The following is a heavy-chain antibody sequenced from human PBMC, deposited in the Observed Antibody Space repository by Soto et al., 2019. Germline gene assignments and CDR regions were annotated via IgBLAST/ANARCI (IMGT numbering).Heavy chain of an antibody. D-gene: IGHD2-21*02. V-gene: IGHV3-30-3*01. CDR2: ISYDGSNK. J-gene: IGHJ6*02. Sequence: QVPLVESGGGVVQPGRSLRLSCAASGFTFSSYAMHWVRQAPGKGLEWVAVISYDGSNKYYADSVKGRFTISRDNSKNTLYLQMNSLRAEDTAVYYCAREEAYCGGDCYSEYYYGMDVWGQGTTVTVSS. CDR3: AREEAYCGGDCYSEYYYGMDV. CDR1: GFTFSSYA.